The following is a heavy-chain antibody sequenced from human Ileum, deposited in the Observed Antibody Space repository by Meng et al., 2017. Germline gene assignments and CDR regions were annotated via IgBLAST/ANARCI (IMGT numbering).Heavy chain of an antibody. Sequence: EVQLVESGGGLVKPGGSLRLSCAASGFPFSSHSMNGIRQAPGKSLEWVSFISSGSDYVYYGDSVRGRFTVSRDNAKNALYLQMDSLRVEDTALYFCARHLGYCSGGSCHQWGQGTLVTVSS. V-gene: IGHV3-21*04. D-gene: IGHD2-15*01. CDR2: ISSGSDYV. CDR3: ARHLGYCSGGSCHQ. J-gene: IGHJ4*02. CDR1: GFPFSSHS.